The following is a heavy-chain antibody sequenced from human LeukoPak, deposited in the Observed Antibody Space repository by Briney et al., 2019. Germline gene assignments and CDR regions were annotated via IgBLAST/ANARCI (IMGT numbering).Heavy chain of an antibody. V-gene: IGHV1-69*06. CDR3: ASYRAHSSGWYGSVDY. CDR1: GGTFSSYV. D-gene: IGHD6-19*01. J-gene: IGHJ4*02. Sequence: SVKVSCKASGGTFSSYVISWVRQAPGQGLEWMGGIIPIFGTANYAQKFQGRVTITAGKSTSTAYMELSSLRSEDTAVYYCASYRAHSSGWYGSVDYWGQGTLVTVSS. CDR2: IIPIFGTA.